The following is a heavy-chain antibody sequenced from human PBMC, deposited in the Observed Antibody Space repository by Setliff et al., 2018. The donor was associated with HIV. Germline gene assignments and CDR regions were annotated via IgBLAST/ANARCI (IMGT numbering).Heavy chain of an antibody. CDR3: ARGYYDILTGYYSSGIWDY. V-gene: IGHV4-30-4*08. D-gene: IGHD3-9*01. CDR2: ITYSGSA. Sequence: SETLSLTFTVSGGSISSDDYYWNWIRQPPGKGLEWIGYITYSGSAYYNPSLKSRVTISIDTSKNQFSLKVHSVTAADTAVYFCARGYYDILTGYYSSGIWDYWGQGTLVTVSS. J-gene: IGHJ4*02. CDR1: GGSISSDDYY.